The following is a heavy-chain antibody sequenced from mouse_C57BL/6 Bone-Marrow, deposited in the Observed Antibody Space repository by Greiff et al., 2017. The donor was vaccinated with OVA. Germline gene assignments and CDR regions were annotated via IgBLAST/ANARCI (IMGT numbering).Heavy chain of an antibody. CDR1: GFTFSSYA. CDR3: ARDYDYDVGYFDY. Sequence: EVQRVESGGGLVKPGGSLKLSCAASGFTFSSYAMSWVRQTPEKRLEWVATISDGGSYTYYPDNVKGRFTISRDNAKNNLYLQMSHLKSEDTAMYYGARDYDYDVGYFDYWGQGTTLTVSS. D-gene: IGHD2-4*01. CDR2: ISDGGSYT. J-gene: IGHJ2*01. V-gene: IGHV5-4*01.